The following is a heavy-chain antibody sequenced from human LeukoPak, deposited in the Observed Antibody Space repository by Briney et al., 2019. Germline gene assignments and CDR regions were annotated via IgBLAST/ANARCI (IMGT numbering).Heavy chain of an antibody. J-gene: IGHJ4*02. D-gene: IGHD4-23*01. CDR2: IYYSGST. Sequence: SETLSLTCTVSGGSITNYYWSWIRQPPGKGLEWIGYIYYSGSTNYNPSLKSRVTISIDTSKNQFSLKLSSVTAADTAVYYCARLRVQNYGGNWGFDYWGQGTLVTVSS. CDR1: GGSITNYY. V-gene: IGHV4-59*08. CDR3: ARLRVQNYGGNWGFDY.